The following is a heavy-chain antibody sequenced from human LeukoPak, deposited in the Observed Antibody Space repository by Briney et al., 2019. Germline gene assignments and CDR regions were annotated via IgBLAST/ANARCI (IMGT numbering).Heavy chain of an antibody. CDR1: GGSISSSSYS. Sequence: SETLSLTCTVSGGSISSSSYSWGWIRQPPGKGLEWIGSIYYSGSTYYNPSLKSRVTISVDTSKNQYSLKLSSVTAADTAVYYCASQGGGSYYGYWGQGTLVTVSS. D-gene: IGHD1-26*01. J-gene: IGHJ4*02. V-gene: IGHV4-39*01. CDR3: ASQGGGSYYGY. CDR2: IYYSGST.